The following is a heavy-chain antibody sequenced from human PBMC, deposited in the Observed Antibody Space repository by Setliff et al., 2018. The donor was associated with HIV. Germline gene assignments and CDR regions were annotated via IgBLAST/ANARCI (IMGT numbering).Heavy chain of an antibody. J-gene: IGHJ4*02. CDR2: IYGTEST. Sequence: SETLSLTCTVSGGSISGSYWNWFRRPAGQGLEWIGRIYGTESTFYNPSFKSRATFAVDTARSQFSLNLRTVTAADTAVYYCARDLGSGHFDYWGQGTLVTVSP. V-gene: IGHV4-4*07. CDR1: GGSISGSY. CDR3: ARDLGSGHFDY.